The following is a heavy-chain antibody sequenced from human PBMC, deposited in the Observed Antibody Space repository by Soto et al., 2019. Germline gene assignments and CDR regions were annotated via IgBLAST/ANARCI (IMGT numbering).Heavy chain of an antibody. J-gene: IGHJ4*02. V-gene: IGHV3-30-3*01. CDR1: GFTFSSYA. D-gene: IGHD3-22*01. CDR2: ISYDGSNK. CDR3: ARDLGSSDSSGYYDIFEY. Sequence: QVQLVESGGGVVQPGRSLRLSCAASGFTFSSYAMHWVRQAPGKGLAWVAVISYDGSNKYYADSVKGPFTISRDNSKNTLYLQMNSLRAEDTAVYYCARDLGSSDSSGYYDIFEYWGQGTLVTVSS.